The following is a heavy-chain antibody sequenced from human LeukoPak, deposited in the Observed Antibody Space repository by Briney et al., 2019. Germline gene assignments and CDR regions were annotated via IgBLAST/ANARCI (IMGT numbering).Heavy chain of an antibody. CDR3: ARVIATRPHYHYYMDV. D-gene: IGHD6-6*01. J-gene: IGHJ6*03. V-gene: IGHV3-48*04. CDR2: ISNSGRTI. Sequence: PGGSLRLSCAASGFTFSSYWMSWVRQAPGKGLEWVSYISNSGRTIYYADSVKGRFTISRGNAENSLYLQMNSLRAEDTAVYYCARVIATRPHYHYYMDVWGKGTTVTVSS. CDR1: GFTFSSYW.